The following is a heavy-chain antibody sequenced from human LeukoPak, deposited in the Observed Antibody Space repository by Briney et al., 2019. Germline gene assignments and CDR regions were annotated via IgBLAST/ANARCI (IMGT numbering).Heavy chain of an antibody. CDR3: AREGHNWNHDAFDI. CDR2: IIPICGTA. Sequence: VASVKVSCKASGGTFSSYAISWVRQAPGQGLEWMGGIIPICGTANYAQKFQGRVTITTDESTSTAYMELSSLRSEDTAVYYCAREGHNWNHDAFDIWGQGTMVTGSS. J-gene: IGHJ3*02. V-gene: IGHV1-69*05. D-gene: IGHD1-14*01. CDR1: GGTFSSYA.